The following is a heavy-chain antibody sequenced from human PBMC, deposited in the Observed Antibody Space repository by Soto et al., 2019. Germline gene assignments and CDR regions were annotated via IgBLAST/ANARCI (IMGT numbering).Heavy chain of an antibody. Sequence: KTSETLSLTCTVSWGSISSSSYYWGWLRQPPGEGLEWIGTIYYSAITYYNPSLNSRVTISADTSNNQLSLKMSFVTAADTAVYYCVRQDVRAWGRVDSWGQGTLVTVSS. CDR1: WGSISSSSYY. V-gene: IGHV4-39*01. D-gene: IGHD7-27*01. CDR2: IYYSAIT. J-gene: IGHJ5*01. CDR3: VRQDVRAWGRVDS.